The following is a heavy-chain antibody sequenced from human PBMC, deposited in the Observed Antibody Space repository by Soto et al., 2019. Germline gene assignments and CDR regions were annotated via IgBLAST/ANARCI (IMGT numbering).Heavy chain of an antibody. J-gene: IGHJ6*02. V-gene: IGHV1-46*01. Sequence: GASVKVSCKASGYTFTSYYMHWVRQAPGQGLEWMGIINPSGGSTSYAQKFQGRVTMTRDTSTSTVYMELSSLRSEDTAVYYCARVEVALLPPSYGMDVWGQGTTVTV. CDR1: GYTFTSYY. D-gene: IGHD2-2*01. CDR3: ARVEVALLPPSYGMDV. CDR2: INPSGGST.